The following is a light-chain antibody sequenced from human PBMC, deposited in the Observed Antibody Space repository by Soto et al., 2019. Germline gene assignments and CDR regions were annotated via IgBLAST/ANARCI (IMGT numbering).Light chain of an antibody. Sequence: DIQMTQSPSSLSASVGDRVTITCRASHYITNYLNWYQQKPGKAPKLLIYAASSLQSGVPSRFSGSGSGTDFTLTISSLQPEDFAVYYCQQRNIWPPVTFGQGTRLEIK. J-gene: IGKJ5*01. V-gene: IGKV1-39*01. CDR1: HYITNY. CDR3: QQRNIWPPVT. CDR2: AAS.